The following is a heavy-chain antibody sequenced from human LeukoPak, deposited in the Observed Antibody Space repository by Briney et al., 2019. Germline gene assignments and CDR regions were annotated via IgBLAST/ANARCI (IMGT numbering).Heavy chain of an antibody. J-gene: IGHJ4*02. D-gene: IGHD3-22*01. CDR2: ISSRSATI. Sequence: GGSLRLSCAASGFTFSSYSMNWVRQAPGKGLEWVSYISSRSATIYYADSVKGRFTISRDNAKNSLYLQMNSLRAEDTAVYYCVRALYDGSGYYSHFDYWGQGTLVTVSS. V-gene: IGHV3-48*01. CDR1: GFTFSSYS. CDR3: VRALYDGSGYYSHFDY.